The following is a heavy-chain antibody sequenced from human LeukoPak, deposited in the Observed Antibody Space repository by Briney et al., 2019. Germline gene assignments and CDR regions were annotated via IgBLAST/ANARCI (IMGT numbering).Heavy chain of an antibody. CDR1: GYTFTSYD. V-gene: IGHV1-8*01. CDR3: ARDRRYSGSRGDY. J-gene: IGHJ4*02. CDR2: MNPNSGNT. Sequence: ASVKVSCKASGYTFTSYDINWVRQATGQGLEWMGWMNPNSGNTGYAQKFKGRVTMTRNTSISTAYMELSSLRSEDTAVYYCARDRRYSGSRGDYWGQGTLVTVSS. D-gene: IGHD1-26*01.